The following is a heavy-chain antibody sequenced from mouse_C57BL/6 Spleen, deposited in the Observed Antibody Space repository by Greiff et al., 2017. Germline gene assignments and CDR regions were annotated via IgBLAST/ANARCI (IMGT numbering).Heavy chain of an antibody. CDR1: GYTFTDYE. Sequence: VQLKQSGAELVRPGASVTLSCKASGYTFTDYEMHWVKQTPVHGLEWIGAIDPETGGTAYNQKFKGKAILTADKSSSTAYMELRSLTSEDSAVYYCTRQGIYGYGFAYWGQGTLVTVSA. V-gene: IGHV1-15*01. J-gene: IGHJ3*01. CDR3: TRQGIYGYGFAY. CDR2: IDPETGGT. D-gene: IGHD2-2*01.